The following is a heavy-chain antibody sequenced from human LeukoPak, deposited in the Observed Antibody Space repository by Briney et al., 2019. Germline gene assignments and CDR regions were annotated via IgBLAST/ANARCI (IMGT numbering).Heavy chain of an antibody. J-gene: IGHJ4*02. CDR1: GFTFSSYS. Sequence: GGSLRLSCAASGFTFSSYSMNWVRQAPGKGLEWVSSISSSSSYIYYADSVKGRFTISRDNAKNTLYLQMNSLRAEDTAVYYCARDRVITIFGVVDNPYDYWGQGTLVTVSS. D-gene: IGHD3-3*01. CDR3: ARDRVITIFGVVDNPYDY. CDR2: ISSSSSYI. V-gene: IGHV3-21*01.